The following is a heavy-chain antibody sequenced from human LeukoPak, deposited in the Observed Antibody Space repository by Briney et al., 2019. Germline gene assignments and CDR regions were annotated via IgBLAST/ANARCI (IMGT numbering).Heavy chain of an antibody. CDR3: ASDWGLSQLEYCSNTNCYMGAFDI. CDR2: INPNSGGT. Sequence: ASVKVSCKASGYTFTGYYMHWVRQAPGQGLEWMGWINPNSGGTNYAQKFQGRVTMTRDMSISTAYMELSRLRSDDTAVYYCASDWGLSQLEYCSNTNCYMGAFDIWGQGTMVTVSS. J-gene: IGHJ3*02. CDR1: GYTFTGYY. D-gene: IGHD2-2*02. V-gene: IGHV1-2*02.